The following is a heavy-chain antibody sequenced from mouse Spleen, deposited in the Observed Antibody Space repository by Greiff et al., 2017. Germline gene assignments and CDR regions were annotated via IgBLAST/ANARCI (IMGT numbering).Heavy chain of an antibody. CDR2: IYPGDGDT. V-gene: IGHV1-80*01. J-gene: IGHJ4*01. CDR3: ARFEGLNAMDY. D-gene: IGHD3-1*01. CDR1: GYAFSSYW. Sequence: QVQLQQSGAELVKPGASVKISCKASGYAFSSYWMNWVKQRPGKGLEWIGQIYPGDGDTNYNGKFKGKATLTADKSSSTAYVQLSSLTSEDSAVYFCARFEGLNAMDYWGQGTSVTVSS.